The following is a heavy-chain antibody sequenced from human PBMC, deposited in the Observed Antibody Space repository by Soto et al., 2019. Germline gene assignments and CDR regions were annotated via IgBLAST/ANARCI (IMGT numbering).Heavy chain of an antibody. CDR1: GGSISSSSYY. CDR2: IYYSGST. CDR3: ARHAVHSGGFTDY. V-gene: IGHV4-39*01. J-gene: IGHJ4*02. D-gene: IGHD6-19*01. Sequence: QPQLQESGPGLVKPSETLSLTCTVSGGSISSSSYYWGWIRQPPGKGLEWIGSIYYSGSTYYNPSLKSRVTRSIDTSKNQFSLKLSSVTAADTAVYYCARHAVHSGGFTDYWGQGTLVTVSS.